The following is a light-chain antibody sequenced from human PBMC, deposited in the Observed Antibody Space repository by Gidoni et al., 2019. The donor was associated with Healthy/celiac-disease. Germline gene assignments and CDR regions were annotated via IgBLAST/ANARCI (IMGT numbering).Light chain of an antibody. CDR3: QQYNNWPRT. CDR2: GAS. J-gene: IGKJ1*01. Sequence: EIVMTQSPATLSVSPGERATLSCRASQSFSSNLAWYQQKPGQAPRLLIYGASTRATGIPARFRGSGSGTEFTLTISSLQSEDFAVYCCQQYNNWPRTFGQGTKVEIK. V-gene: IGKV3-15*01. CDR1: QSFSSN.